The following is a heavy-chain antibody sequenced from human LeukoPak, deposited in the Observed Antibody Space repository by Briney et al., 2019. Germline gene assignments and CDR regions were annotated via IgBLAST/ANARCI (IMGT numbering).Heavy chain of an antibody. V-gene: IGHV1-18*01. J-gene: IGHJ4*02. Sequence: ASVKVSCKASGYTFTSYGISWVRQAPGQGLEWMGWISAYNGNTNYAQKLQGRVTMTTDTSTSTAYMELRSLRSDDTAVYYCARDVITMVRGVIKPLTDCWGQGTLVTVSS. CDR2: ISAYNGNT. D-gene: IGHD3-10*01. CDR3: ARDVITMVRGVIKPLTDC. CDR1: GYTFTSYG.